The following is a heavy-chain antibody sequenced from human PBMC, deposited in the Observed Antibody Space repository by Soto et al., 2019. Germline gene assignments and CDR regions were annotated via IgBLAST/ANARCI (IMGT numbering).Heavy chain of an antibody. CDR2: ISSSSSYI. D-gene: IGHD2-8*01. V-gene: IGHV3-21*04. CDR3: AKDRERYCTNGVCYRALSMDV. Sequence: LRLSCAASGFTFSSYSMNCVRQAPGKGLEWVSSISSSSSYIYYADSVKGRFTISRDNSENTLYLQMNSLRAEDTAVYYCAKDRERYCTNGVCYRALSMDVWGQGTTVTVSS. CDR1: GFTFSSYS. J-gene: IGHJ6*02.